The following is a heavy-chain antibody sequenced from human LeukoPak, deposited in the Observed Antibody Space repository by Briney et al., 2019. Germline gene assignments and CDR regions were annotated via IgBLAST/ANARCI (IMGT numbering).Heavy chain of an antibody. CDR1: RGTFCSYA. J-gene: IGHJ4*02. V-gene: IGHV1-69*05. D-gene: IGHD6-13*01. CDR2: IIPIFGTA. CDR3: ARVDIAARAFDY. Sequence: EPSVKVSCKASRGTFCSYAISGVRQAPGQGVEWMGGIIPIFGTANYAQKFQGRVTITTDESTSTAHMELSRLRSEDTAVYYCARVDIAARAFDYWGQGTLVTVSS.